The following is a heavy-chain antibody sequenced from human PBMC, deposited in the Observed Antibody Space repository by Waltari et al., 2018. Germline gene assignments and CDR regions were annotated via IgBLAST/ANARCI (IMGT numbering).Heavy chain of an antibody. V-gene: IGHV4-38-2*01. CDR3: ARGPSFDY. J-gene: IGHJ4*02. Sequence: QVQLKESGPGLVKPSETLSLTCAVSGGSISSGDGWGWIRQPPGKGLEWIVTFYETTGNTYYDPSLESRVTISKDTSKNQFSLNLTSVTASDTAVYFCARGPSFDYWGQGLLVTVSS. CDR2: FYETTGNT. CDR1: GGSISSGDG.